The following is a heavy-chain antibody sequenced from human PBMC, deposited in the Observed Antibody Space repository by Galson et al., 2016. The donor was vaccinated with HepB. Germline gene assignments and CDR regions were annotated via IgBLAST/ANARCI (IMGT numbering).Heavy chain of an antibody. V-gene: IGHV3-30*18. Sequence: SLRLSCAASGFTFSTYGMHWVRQAPSKGLEWVAVISYDGSNKKYADSVKGRFTISRDTSKNTLYLQMNSLAAEDTAVYFCAKDGYRGSYRDYYGMDVWGQGTTVTVSS. CDR1: GFTFSTYG. J-gene: IGHJ6*02. CDR2: ISYDGSNK. D-gene: IGHD1-26*01. CDR3: AKDGYRGSYRDYYGMDV.